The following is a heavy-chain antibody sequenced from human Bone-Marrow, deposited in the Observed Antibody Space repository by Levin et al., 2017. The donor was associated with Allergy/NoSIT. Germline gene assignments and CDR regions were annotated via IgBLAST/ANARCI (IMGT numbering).Heavy chain of an antibody. V-gene: IGHV3-48*02. D-gene: IGHD3-3*01. J-gene: IGHJ6*03. Sequence: GESLKISCAASGFTFSSYSMNWVRQAPGKGLEWVSYISSSSSTIYYADSVKGRFTISRDNAKNSLYLQMNSLRDEDTAVYYCARVQDLEWDPTHYYYYMDVWGKGTTVTVSS. CDR3: ARVQDLEWDPTHYYYYMDV. CDR1: GFTFSSYS. CDR2: ISSSSSTI.